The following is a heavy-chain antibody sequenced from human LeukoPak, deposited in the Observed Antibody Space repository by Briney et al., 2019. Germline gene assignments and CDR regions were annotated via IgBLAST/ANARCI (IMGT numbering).Heavy chain of an antibody. CDR1: GFTVSSNY. CDR3: ASALYGGNSGGTYYYYMDV. CDR2: IYSGGST. V-gene: IGHV3-53*01. Sequence: GGSLRLSCAASGFTVSSNYISWVRQAPGKGLEWVSAIYSGGSTYYADSVKGRFTISRDNSKNTLYLQMNSLRAEDTAVYYCASALYGGNSGGTYYYYMDVWGKGTTVTVSS. D-gene: IGHD4-23*01. J-gene: IGHJ6*03.